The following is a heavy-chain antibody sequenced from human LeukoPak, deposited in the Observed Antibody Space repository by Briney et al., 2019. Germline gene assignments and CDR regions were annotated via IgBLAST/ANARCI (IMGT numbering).Heavy chain of an antibody. CDR3: ARQRSNSGYYSNWFDP. Sequence: SETLSLTCTVSGGSISSSNYYWGWIRQPPGKGLEWIGSIYYSGSTYYNASLKSRVTMSVDTSKNQFSLKVDSVTAAATALYYCARQRSNSGYYSNWFDPWGQGTLVTVSS. CDR1: GGSISSSNYY. CDR2: IYYSGST. D-gene: IGHD3-3*01. J-gene: IGHJ5*02. V-gene: IGHV4-39*01.